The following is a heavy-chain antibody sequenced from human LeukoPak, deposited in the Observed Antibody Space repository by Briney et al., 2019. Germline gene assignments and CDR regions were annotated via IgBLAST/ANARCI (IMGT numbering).Heavy chain of an antibody. J-gene: IGHJ4*02. V-gene: IGHV3-64*01. Sequence: GGSLRLSCAASGFTFSSYAMHWVRQAPGKGLEYVSAISSNGGSTYYANSVKGRFTIPRDNSKNTLYLQMGSLRAEDTAVYYCARDDFDYWGQGTLVTVSS. CDR1: GFTFSSYA. CDR2: ISSNGGST. CDR3: ARDDFDY.